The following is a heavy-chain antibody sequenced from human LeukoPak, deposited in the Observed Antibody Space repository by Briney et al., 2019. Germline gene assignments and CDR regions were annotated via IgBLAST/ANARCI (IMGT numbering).Heavy chain of an antibody. V-gene: IGHV1-18*01. CDR2: ISAYNGNT. CDR3: ARDRLLWFGESVPAYYYYGMDV. J-gene: IGHJ6*02. CDR1: GYTFTSYG. D-gene: IGHD3-10*01. Sequence: ASVKVSCKASGYTFTSYGISWVRQAPGQGLEWMGWISAYNGNTNYAQKLQGRVTMTTDTSTSTAYMELRSLRSDDTAVYYCARDRLLWFGESVPAYYYYGMDVWGQGTTVTVSS.